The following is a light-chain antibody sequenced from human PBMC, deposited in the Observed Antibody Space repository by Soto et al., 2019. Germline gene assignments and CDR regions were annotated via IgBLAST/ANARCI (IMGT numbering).Light chain of an antibody. CDR2: GDT. CDR3: QSYDSSLSGSV. Sequence: QAVVTQPPSVSGAPGQRVTICCTGSSSNIGAGYDVHWYQQVPGTAPKILIYGDTNRPSGVPDRFSGSKSGTSASLAITGLQAEDEADYYCQSYDSSLSGSVFGGGTKLTVL. CDR1: SSNIGAGYD. V-gene: IGLV1-40*01. J-gene: IGLJ3*02.